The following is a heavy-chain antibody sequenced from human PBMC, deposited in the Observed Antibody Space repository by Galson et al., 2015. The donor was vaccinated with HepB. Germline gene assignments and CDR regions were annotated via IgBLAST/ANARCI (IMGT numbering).Heavy chain of an antibody. J-gene: IGHJ4*02. CDR1: GYTFTGYY. CDR2: INPNSGGT. CDR3: ARVWSGYYLFDY. D-gene: IGHD3-3*01. V-gene: IGHV1-2*06. Sequence: SVKVSCRASGYTFTGYYMHWVRQAPGQGLEWMGRINPNSGGTNYAQKFQGRVTMTRDTSISTAYMELSRLRSDDTAVYYCARVWSGYYLFDYWGQGTLVTVSS.